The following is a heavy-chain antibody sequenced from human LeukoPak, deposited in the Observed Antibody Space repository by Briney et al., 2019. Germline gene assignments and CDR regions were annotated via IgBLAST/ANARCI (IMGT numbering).Heavy chain of an antibody. D-gene: IGHD3-22*01. CDR3: ARVGYYYDSSGYDGMDV. CDR2: INHSGST. V-gene: IGHV4-34*01. J-gene: IGHJ6*02. CDR1: GGSISSYY. Sequence: PSETLSLTCTVSGGSISSYYWSWIRQPPGKGLEWIGEINHSGSTNYNPSLKSRVTISVDTSKNQFSLKLSSVTAADTAVYYCARVGYYYDSSGYDGMDVWGQGTTVTVSS.